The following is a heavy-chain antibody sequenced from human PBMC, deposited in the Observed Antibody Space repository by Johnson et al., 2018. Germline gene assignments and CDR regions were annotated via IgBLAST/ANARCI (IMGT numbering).Heavy chain of an antibody. J-gene: IGHJ4*02. V-gene: IGHV1-8*01. CDR3: AQGHEKAAAAMGY. CDR2: MKPNSGNT. Sequence: QVQLVESGAEVKMPGASVKVSCKASGSTFTGYDINWVRQATGQGLEWMGWMKPNSGNTGYAQEFQGRLTMTRDTSTSTAYMELSSLRSGDTAVYYCAQGHEKAAAAMGYWGQGTLVTVSS. CDR1: GSTFTGYD. D-gene: IGHD2-2*01.